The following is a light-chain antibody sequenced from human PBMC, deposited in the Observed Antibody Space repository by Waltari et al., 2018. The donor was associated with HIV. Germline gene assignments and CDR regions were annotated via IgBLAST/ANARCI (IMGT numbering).Light chain of an antibody. CDR1: QSVGPF. Sequence: DIRLTQSPSTLSASAGDRVAITCRAGQSVGPFLAWYQQNPGKPPTLLIFQASTLEGGVPSRFSGSVSGSDVTLTINGLQSDDFATYYCHQYASFSGTFGQGTKVELK. CDR2: QAS. V-gene: IGKV1-5*03. CDR3: HQYASFSGT. J-gene: IGKJ1*01.